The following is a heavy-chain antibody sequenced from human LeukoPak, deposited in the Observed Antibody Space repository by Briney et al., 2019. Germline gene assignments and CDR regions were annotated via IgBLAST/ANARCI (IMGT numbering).Heavy chain of an antibody. CDR3: ARGCSGGSCYSDYYYYYMGV. CDR2: IKQDGSEK. Sequence: PGGSLRLSCAASGFTFRSYWMSWVRQAPGKGLEWVANIKQDGSEKYYVDSVKGRFTISRDNAKNSLYLQMNSLRAEDTAVYYCARGCSGGSCYSDYYYYYMGVWGKGTTVTIS. CDR1: GFTFRSYW. J-gene: IGHJ6*03. D-gene: IGHD2-15*01. V-gene: IGHV3-7*01.